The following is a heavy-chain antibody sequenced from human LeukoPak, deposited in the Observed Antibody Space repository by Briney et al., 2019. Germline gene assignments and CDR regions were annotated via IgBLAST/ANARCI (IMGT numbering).Heavy chain of an antibody. Sequence: PGGSLRLSCAASGFTFSSYAMSWVRQAPGKGLEWVSSISSSSSYIYYADSVKGRFTISRDNAKNSLYLQMNSLRAEDTAVYYCARDVPSSSWSPLDYYYMDVWGKGTTVTVSS. J-gene: IGHJ6*03. CDR2: ISSSSSYI. D-gene: IGHD6-13*01. CDR1: GFTFSSYA. V-gene: IGHV3-21*01. CDR3: ARDVPSSSWSPLDYYYMDV.